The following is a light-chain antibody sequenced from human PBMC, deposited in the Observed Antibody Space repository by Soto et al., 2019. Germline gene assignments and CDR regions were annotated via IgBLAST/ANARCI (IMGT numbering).Light chain of an antibody. V-gene: IGKV3-11*01. CDR3: QQRTNWPPLT. J-gene: IGKJ4*01. Sequence: EIVLTQSPATLSLSPGDRATLSCRASQSINNYLAWYQQKPGQAPRLLIYDASNRASGIPVRFSGYGSGTDFTLTISSREPEDFAIYYCQQRTNWPPLTFGGGTRVE. CDR1: QSINNY. CDR2: DAS.